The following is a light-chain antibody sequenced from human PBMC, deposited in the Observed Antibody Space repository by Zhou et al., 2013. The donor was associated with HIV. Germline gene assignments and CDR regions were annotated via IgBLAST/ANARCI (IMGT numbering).Light chain of an antibody. V-gene: IGKV1-27*01. CDR1: QGITYN. J-gene: IGKJ4*01. Sequence: DIQMTQSPSSLSASVGDRVTITCRASQGITYNLAWYQQKPGKVPKPLISDASTLQSGVPSRFSGSGSGTDFTLTISSPQPEDVATYYCQNYNSIPLTFGGGTKVEIK. CDR3: QNYNSIPLT. CDR2: DAS.